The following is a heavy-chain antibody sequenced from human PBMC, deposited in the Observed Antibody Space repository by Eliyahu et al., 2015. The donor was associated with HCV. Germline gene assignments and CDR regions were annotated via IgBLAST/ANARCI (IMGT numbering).Heavy chain of an antibody. CDR3: ARTRITGRRDYYYGMDV. D-gene: IGHD1-20*01. Sequence: QVQLQESGPGLXKPSETLSLTCTXXGXXISXSYWSWIRQPPGKGLEWIGYIYYSXXTNYNPSLKSRVTISVDTSKNQFSLKLSSVTAADTAVYYCARTRITGRRDYYYGMDVWGQGTTVTVSS. V-gene: IGHV4-59*01. J-gene: IGHJ6*02. CDR1: GXXISXSY. CDR2: IYYSXXT.